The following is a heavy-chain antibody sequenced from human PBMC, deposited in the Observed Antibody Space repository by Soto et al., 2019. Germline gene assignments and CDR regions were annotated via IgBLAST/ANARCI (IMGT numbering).Heavy chain of an antibody. Sequence: SVKVSCKASGGTFSSYTISWVRQAPGQGLEWMGRIIPILGIANYAQKFQGRVTITADKSTSTAYMELSSLRSEDTAVYYCARDIVVVVAAAGMDVWGQGTTVPVS. J-gene: IGHJ6*02. V-gene: IGHV1-69*04. CDR1: GGTFSSYT. CDR3: ARDIVVVVAAAGMDV. D-gene: IGHD2-15*01. CDR2: IIPILGIA.